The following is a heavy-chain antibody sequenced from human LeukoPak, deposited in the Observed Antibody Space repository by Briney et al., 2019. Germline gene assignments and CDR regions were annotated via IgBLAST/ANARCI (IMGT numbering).Heavy chain of an antibody. V-gene: IGHV1-18*01. CDR3: ARDRSSMVRGVIGI. D-gene: IGHD3-10*01. CDR1: GYTFTSYG. Sequence: GASVKVSCTASGYTFTSYGISWVRQAPGQGLEWMGWISAYNGNTNYAQKLQGRVTMTTDTYTSTAYMELRSLRSDDTAVYYCARDRSSMVRGVIGIWGQGTMVTVSS. CDR2: ISAYNGNT. J-gene: IGHJ3*02.